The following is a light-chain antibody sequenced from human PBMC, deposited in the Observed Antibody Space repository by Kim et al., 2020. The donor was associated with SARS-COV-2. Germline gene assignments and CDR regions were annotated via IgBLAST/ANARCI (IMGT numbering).Light chain of an antibody. Sequence: SITIPCTGTNSDVGAYGYVSWFQHHPGKAPKVMIYDVSERPSGVSNRFSGSKSGNTASLTISGLQAEDEADYYCMSYTSSNTWVFGGGTQLTVL. CDR3: MSYTSSNTWV. V-gene: IGLV2-14*03. J-gene: IGLJ3*02. CDR1: NSDVGAYGY. CDR2: DVS.